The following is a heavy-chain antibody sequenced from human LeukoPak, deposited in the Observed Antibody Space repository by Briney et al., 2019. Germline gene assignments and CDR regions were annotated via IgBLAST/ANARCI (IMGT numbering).Heavy chain of an antibody. CDR1: GFTFCTYV. J-gene: IGHJ4*02. CDR3: VRGTGY. V-gene: IGHV3-64D*06. Sequence: GGSLRLSCSVSGFTFCTYVMHWVRQAPGKGLEYVSAISSNGDNTYYADSVKGRFTISRDNSKNTLYLQMSSLRPDDTAVYFCVRGTGYWGQGTLVTVSS. CDR2: ISSNGDNT.